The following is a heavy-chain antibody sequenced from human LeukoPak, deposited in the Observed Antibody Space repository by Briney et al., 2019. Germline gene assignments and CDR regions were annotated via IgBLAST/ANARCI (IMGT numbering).Heavy chain of an antibody. V-gene: IGHV4-38-2*02. CDR2: IYHSGST. CDR1: GYSISSGYY. J-gene: IGHJ3*02. CDR3: ARHLRTPSSWYTNDAFDI. D-gene: IGHD6-13*01. Sequence: KTSETLSLTCTVSGYSISSGYYWGWIRQPPGKGLEWIGSIYHSGSTYYNPSLKSRVTISVDTSKNQFSLKLSSVTAADTAVYYCARHLRTPSSWYTNDAFDIWGQGTMVTVSS.